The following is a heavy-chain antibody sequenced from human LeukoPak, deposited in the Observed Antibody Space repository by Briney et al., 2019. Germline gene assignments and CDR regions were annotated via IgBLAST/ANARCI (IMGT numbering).Heavy chain of an antibody. Sequence: GGSLRLSCAASGFTFSNYGMHWVRQPKGKGLDWVAYMRHDGSTKYYADSVKGRFTISRDNSKNTLYLQMSSLRAEDTAVYYCAKGYDDSGYYLDSWGQGSLVTVSS. CDR1: GFTFSNYG. CDR3: AKGYDDSGYYLDS. J-gene: IGHJ4*02. CDR2: MRHDGSTK. V-gene: IGHV3-30*02. D-gene: IGHD3-22*01.